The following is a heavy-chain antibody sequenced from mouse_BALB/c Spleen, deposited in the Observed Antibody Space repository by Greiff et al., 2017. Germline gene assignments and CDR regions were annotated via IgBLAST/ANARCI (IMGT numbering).Heavy chain of an antibody. D-gene: IGHD2-13*01. Sequence: EVKLVESGGGLVQPGGSRKLSCAASGFTFSSFGMHWVRQAPEKGLEWVAYISSGSSTIYYADTVKGRFTISRDNPKNTLFLQMTSLRSEDTAMYYCARSHDYSPLDYWGQGTTLTVSS. V-gene: IGHV5-17*02. CDR3: ARSHDYSPLDY. CDR2: ISSGSSTI. J-gene: IGHJ2*01. CDR1: GFTFSSFG.